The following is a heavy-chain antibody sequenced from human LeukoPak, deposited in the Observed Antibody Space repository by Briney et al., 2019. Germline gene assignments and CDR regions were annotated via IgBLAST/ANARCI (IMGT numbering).Heavy chain of an antibody. CDR2: INPSGGST. D-gene: IGHD2-2*01. J-gene: IGHJ3*02. Sequence: GASVKVSCKASGYTFTSYYMHWVRQAPGQGLEWMGIINPSGGSTSYAQKFQGRVTMTRDTSTSTVYMELSSLRSEDTAVYYCATEGTRAHCSSTSCRHDAFDIWGQGTMVTVSS. CDR1: GYTFTSYY. V-gene: IGHV1-46*01. CDR3: ATEGTRAHCSSTSCRHDAFDI.